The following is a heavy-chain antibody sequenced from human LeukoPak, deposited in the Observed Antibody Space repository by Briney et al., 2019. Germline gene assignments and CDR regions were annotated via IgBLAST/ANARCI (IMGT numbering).Heavy chain of an antibody. CDR3: ARGYDYVWGSYRFDY. CDR1: GYTFTIYY. V-gene: IGHV1-46*01. Sequence: ASVRVSFTASGYTFTIYYMHWVRQAPGQGLEWMGIINPSGGSTSYAQKFQGRVTMTRDTSTSTVYMELSSLRSEDTAVYHCARGYDYVWGSYRFDYWGQGTLVTVSS. J-gene: IGHJ4*02. CDR2: INPSGGST. D-gene: IGHD3-16*02.